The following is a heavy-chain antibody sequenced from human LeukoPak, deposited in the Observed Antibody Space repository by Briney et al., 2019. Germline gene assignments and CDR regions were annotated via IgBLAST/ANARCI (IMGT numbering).Heavy chain of an antibody. J-gene: IGHJ4*02. CDR2: IDPSDSYT. D-gene: IGHD2-15*01. V-gene: IGHV5-10-1*01. CDR3: ARHVDCSGGSCYPCYFDY. Sequence: GESLKISCKGSGYSFTSYWISWVRQMPGKGLEWMGRIDPSDSYTNYSPSFQGHVTISADKSISTAYLQWSSLKASDTAMYYCARHVDCSGGSCYPCYFDYWGQGTLVTVSS. CDR1: GYSFTSYW.